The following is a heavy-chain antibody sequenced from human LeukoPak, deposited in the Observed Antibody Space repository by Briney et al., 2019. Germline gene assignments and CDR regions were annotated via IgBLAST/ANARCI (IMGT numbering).Heavy chain of an antibody. CDR2: ISGSGGRT. J-gene: IGHJ4*02. CDR3: AKASTALVTPFDY. CDR1: GFTFSSYA. Sequence: GGSLRLSCAASGFTFSSYALSWVRQAPGKGLKWVSGISGSGGRTYYADSVKGRFTISRDNSKDTLSLQMNSLRAEDTAVYYCAKASTALVTPFDYWGQGTLVTVSS. V-gene: IGHV3-23*01. D-gene: IGHD5-18*01.